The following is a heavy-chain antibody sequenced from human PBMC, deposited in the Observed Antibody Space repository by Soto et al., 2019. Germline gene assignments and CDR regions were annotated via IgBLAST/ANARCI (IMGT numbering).Heavy chain of an antibody. Sequence: ASVKVSCKASGYIFTSYYIHWVRQAPGQGLEWMGWINPFDGSRMFAQRFQGRVTMTRDTSTSTVYMEVSSLRYEDTALYYCTRGVAIGGVTASFDLWGQGTLVTLSS. V-gene: IGHV1-46*03. J-gene: IGHJ5*02. D-gene: IGHD2-21*02. CDR2: INPFDGSR. CDR1: GYIFTSYY. CDR3: TRGVAIGGVTASFDL.